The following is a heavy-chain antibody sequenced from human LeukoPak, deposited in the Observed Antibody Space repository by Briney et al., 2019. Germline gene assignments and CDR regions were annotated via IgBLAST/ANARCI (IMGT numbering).Heavy chain of an antibody. D-gene: IGHD3-10*01. CDR1: GFTFSSYG. V-gene: IGHV3-33*01. Sequence: GGSLRLSCAASGFTFSSYGMHWVRQAPGKGLEWVAVIWYDGSNEYYADSVKGRFTISRDNSNNTLYLQMNSLRAEDTAVYYCARATITMVRGVPNYYYMDVWGKGTTVTVSS. CDR3: ARATITMVRGVPNYYYMDV. CDR2: IWYDGSNE. J-gene: IGHJ6*03.